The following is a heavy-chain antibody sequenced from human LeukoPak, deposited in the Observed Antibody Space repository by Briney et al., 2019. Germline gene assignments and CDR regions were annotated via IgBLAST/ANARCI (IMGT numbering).Heavy chain of an antibody. J-gene: IGHJ4*02. V-gene: IGHV3-74*01. CDR3: ARDDAAAGIIFDY. D-gene: IGHD6-13*01. CDR2: INNDGSRT. Sequence: GGSLRLSCAASGFTFSSYRIHWVRQVPGKGLVWVSRINNDGSRTNYADSVKGRFTISRDNAKNTVSLQMNSLRVEDTAVYYCARDDAAAGIIFDYWGQGTLVTVSS. CDR1: GFTFSSYR.